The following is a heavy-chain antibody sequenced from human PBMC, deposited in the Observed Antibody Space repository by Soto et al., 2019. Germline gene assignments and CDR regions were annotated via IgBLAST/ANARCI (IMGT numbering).Heavy chain of an antibody. CDR1: GFTFDDYA. Sequence: EVQLVESGGGLVQPGRSLRLSCAASGFTFDDYAMHWVRQAPGKGLEWVSGISWNSGSIGYVDSVKGRFTISRDNAKNSLYLQMNSLRAEDTALYYCAKRLKVRDTKDSAFDIWGQGTMVTVSS. D-gene: IGHD3-10*01. J-gene: IGHJ3*02. CDR3: AKRLKVRDTKDSAFDI. CDR2: ISWNSGSI. V-gene: IGHV3-9*01.